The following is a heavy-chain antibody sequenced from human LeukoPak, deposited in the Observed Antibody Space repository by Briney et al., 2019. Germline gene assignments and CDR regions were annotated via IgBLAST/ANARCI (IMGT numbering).Heavy chain of an antibody. CDR2: VNPNSGGT. V-gene: IGHV1-2*06. CDR3: ARNPNYHDTSGSIGCNY. J-gene: IGHJ4*02. Sequence: ASVKVSCKASGYTFTGYYMHWVRQAPGQGLEWMGRVNPNSGGTNYAQKFQGRVTMTGDTSINTAYMELSRLTFDDTAVYYCARNPNYHDTSGSIGCNYWGQGTLVTVSS. CDR1: GYTFTGYY. D-gene: IGHD3-22*01.